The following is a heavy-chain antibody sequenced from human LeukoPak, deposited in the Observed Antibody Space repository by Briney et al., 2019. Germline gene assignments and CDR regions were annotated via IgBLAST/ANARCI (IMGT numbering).Heavy chain of an antibody. CDR1: GFNLSAYS. CDR3: ARGDSDHYITLDY. V-gene: IGHV3-48*01. J-gene: IGHJ4*02. D-gene: IGHD4-17*01. Sequence: GALRLSCAASGFNLSAYSMNWVRQAPGKGLEWVSYISRSSDAIYDADSVKGRFTISRDNAKNLLFLQMNSLGFEDTALYYCARGDSDHYITLDYWGQGTLVTVSS. CDR2: ISRSSDAI.